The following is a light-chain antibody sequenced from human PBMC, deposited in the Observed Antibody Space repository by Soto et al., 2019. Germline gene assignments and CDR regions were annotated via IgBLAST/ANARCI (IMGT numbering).Light chain of an antibody. V-gene: IGKV2-30*01. CDR2: KVF. J-gene: IGKJ4*01. CDR1: QSLVYSDGITY. Sequence: DVVMTQSPLSLPVTLGQPASISCRSSQSLVYSDGITYLNWFQQRPGQSPRRLIYKVFNRDSGVRDRFSGSGSGTDFTLKISRVEADDVGTYYCMQATHWPLTFGGGTKVEIK. CDR3: MQATHWPLT.